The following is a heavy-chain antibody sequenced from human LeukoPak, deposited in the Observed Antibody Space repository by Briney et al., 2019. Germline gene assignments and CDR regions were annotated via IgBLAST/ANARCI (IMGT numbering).Heavy chain of an antibody. CDR3: AKAATGTRNAFDI. CDR1: GFTFSPYS. D-gene: IGHD6-13*01. J-gene: IGHJ3*02. Sequence: GGSLRLSCVASGFTFSPYSINWVRQAPGKGLEWISYISSSGHTIYYADSVKGRFTISRDNAKNSLYLQMNSLRVEDTAVYYCAKAATGTRNAFDIWGQGTMVTVSS. V-gene: IGHV3-48*01. CDR2: ISSSGHTI.